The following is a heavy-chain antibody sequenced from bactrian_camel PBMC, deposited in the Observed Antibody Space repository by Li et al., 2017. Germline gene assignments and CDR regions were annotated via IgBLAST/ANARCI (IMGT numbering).Heavy chain of an antibody. Sequence: HVQLVESGGGSVQAGGSLTLSCVISGYKNQRNCVAWFRQPSGKQREGVARLLLGGRNTVYTDSVKGRFTISQDNDKSAMYLQMDSLKPEDTAMYYCAASYIRAGLCPASPGPYIHWGQGTQVTVS. CDR3: AASYIRAGLCPASPGPYIH. CDR1: GYKNQRNC. D-gene: IGHD5*01. CDR2: LLLGGRNT. J-gene: IGHJ4*01. V-gene: IGHV3S54*01.